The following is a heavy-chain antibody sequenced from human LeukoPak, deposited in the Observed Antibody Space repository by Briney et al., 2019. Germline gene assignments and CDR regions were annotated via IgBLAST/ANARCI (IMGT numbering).Heavy chain of an antibody. V-gene: IGHV1-69*06. D-gene: IGHD2-2*01. CDR2: IIPIFGTA. CDR1: GGTFSSYA. Sequence: SVKVSCKASGGTFSSYAISWVRQAPGEGLEWMGGIIPIFGTANYAQKFQGRVTITADKSTSTAYMELSSLRSEDTAVYYCARGIVVVPAAAEGSSWFDPWGQGTLVTVSS. J-gene: IGHJ5*02. CDR3: ARGIVVVPAAAEGSSWFDP.